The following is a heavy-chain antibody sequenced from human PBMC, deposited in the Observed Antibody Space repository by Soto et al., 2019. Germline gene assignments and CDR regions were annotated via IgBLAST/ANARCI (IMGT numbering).Heavy chain of an antibody. CDR2: MNPNSGNT. Sequence: ASVKVSCKASGYTFTSYDINWVRQATGQGLEWMGWMNPNSGNTGYAQKFQGRVTMTRNTSISTAYMELSSLRSEDTAAYYCARDGFVPWARYYYYYGMDVWGQGTTVTVSS. J-gene: IGHJ6*02. CDR3: ARDGFVPWARYYYYYGMDV. CDR1: GYTFTSYD. D-gene: IGHD3-10*01. V-gene: IGHV1-8*01.